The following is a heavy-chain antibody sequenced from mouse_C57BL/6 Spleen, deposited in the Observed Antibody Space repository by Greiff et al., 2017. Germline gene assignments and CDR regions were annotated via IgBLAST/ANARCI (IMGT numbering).Heavy chain of an antibody. Sequence: VQLQQPGAELVMPGASVKLSCKASGYTFTSYWMHWVKQRPGQGLEWIGEIDPSDSYTNYNQKFKGKSTLTVDKSSSTAYMQLSSLTSEDSAVYYCARRRVPSYYFDYWGQGTTLTVSS. V-gene: IGHV1-69*01. CDR3: ARRRVPSYYFDY. J-gene: IGHJ2*01. CDR2: IDPSDSYT. CDR1: GYTFTSYW.